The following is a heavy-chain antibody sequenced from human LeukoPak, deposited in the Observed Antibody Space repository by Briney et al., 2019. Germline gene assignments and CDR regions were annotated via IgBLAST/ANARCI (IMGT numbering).Heavy chain of an antibody. D-gene: IGHD4-17*01. Sequence: ASVKVSCKASGYTFTSYDINWVRQATGQGLEWMGWMDPNSGNTGYAQKFQGRVTMTRDTSTSTVYMELSSLRSEDTAVYYCARGDYGDYVDYWGQGTLVTVSS. CDR1: GYTFTSYD. CDR3: ARGDYGDYVDY. CDR2: MDPNSGNT. J-gene: IGHJ4*02. V-gene: IGHV1-8*02.